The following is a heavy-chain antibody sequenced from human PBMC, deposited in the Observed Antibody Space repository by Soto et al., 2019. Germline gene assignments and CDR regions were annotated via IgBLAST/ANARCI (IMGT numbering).Heavy chain of an antibody. V-gene: IGHV3-48*03. Sequence: PGGSLRLSCAASGFTFSTFEMNWVRQAPGKGLEWVPYISSSGSTIYYADSVKGRFTISRDNAKNSLFLQMNSLRVEDTAVYYCARVGGLMDDSSGYSADNWFDPWGQGTLVTVSS. CDR2: ISSSGSTI. D-gene: IGHD3-22*01. CDR3: ARVGGLMDDSSGYSADNWFDP. CDR1: GFTFSTFE. J-gene: IGHJ5*02.